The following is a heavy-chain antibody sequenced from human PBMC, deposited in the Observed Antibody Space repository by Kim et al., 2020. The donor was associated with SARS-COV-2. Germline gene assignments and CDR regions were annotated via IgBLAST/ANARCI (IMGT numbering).Heavy chain of an antibody. CDR1: GGTFSSYA. J-gene: IGHJ2*01. D-gene: IGHD2-15*01. V-gene: IGHV1-69*13. Sequence: SVKVSCKASGGTFSSYAISWVRQAPGQGLEWMGGIIPIFGTANYAQKFQGRVTITADESTSTAYMELSSLRSEDTAVYYCARDFSSVVPNPYWYFDLWGRGTLVTVSS. CDR3: ARDFSSVVPNPYWYFDL. CDR2: IIPIFGTA.